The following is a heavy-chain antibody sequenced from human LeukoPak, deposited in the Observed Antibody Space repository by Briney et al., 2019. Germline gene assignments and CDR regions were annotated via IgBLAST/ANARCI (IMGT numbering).Heavy chain of an antibody. Sequence: GGSLRLSCAASGFTFSTYWMHWVRQAPGKGLVWVSRIKSDGSANYADSVKGRFTISRDNAKNTVSLQMNSLRPEDTGVYYCARAPSEIGGYYPEYFRHWGQGTLVTVSS. V-gene: IGHV3-74*01. D-gene: IGHD3-22*01. J-gene: IGHJ1*01. CDR2: IKSDGSA. CDR3: ARAPSEIGGYYPEYFRH. CDR1: GFTFSTYW.